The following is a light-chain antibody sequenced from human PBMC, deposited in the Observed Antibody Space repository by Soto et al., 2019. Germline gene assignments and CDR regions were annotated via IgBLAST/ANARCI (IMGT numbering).Light chain of an antibody. CDR3: CSYTTRNTWV. CDR2: EVT. J-gene: IGLJ3*02. Sequence: QSALTQPASVSXSPGQSITISCTGTSSDVGVYDYVSWYQHHPGKAPKLMIYEVTSRPSGVSSRFSGSKSGNTASLTISGLQAEDEADYYCCSYTTRNTWVFGGGTKLTVL. V-gene: IGLV2-14*01. CDR1: SSDVGVYDY.